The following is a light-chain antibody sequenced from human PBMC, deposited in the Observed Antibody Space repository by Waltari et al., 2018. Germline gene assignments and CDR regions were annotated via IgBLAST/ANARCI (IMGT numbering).Light chain of an antibody. CDR2: EGT. J-gene: IGLJ1*01. CDR3: SSHTTSDSLV. CDR1: SSDVGAYNS. V-gene: IGLV2-14*01. Sequence: QSALTQPASVSGSPGQSITISCTGTSSDVGAYNSVSWYQQHPGKVPQLMIFEGTNRPSGVSNRVSGSKSGNTASLTISGLQPEDEADYYSSSHTTSDSLVFGTGTKVTVL.